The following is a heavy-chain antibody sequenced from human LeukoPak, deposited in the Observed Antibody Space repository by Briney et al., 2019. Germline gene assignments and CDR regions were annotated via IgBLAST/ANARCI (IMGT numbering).Heavy chain of an antibody. CDR2: IASGSRI. D-gene: IGHD6-19*01. Sequence: GGSLRLSCAASGFTFSSYWMNWVRQTPGKGLEWLSYIASGSRIHYADSVKGRFTISRDNAKNSLYLQMNSLRAEDTAVYYCARGGVAVAGVSYYFDSWGQGTLVTVSS. J-gene: IGHJ4*02. CDR3: ARGGVAVAGVSYYFDS. CDR1: GFTFSSYW. V-gene: IGHV3-48*01.